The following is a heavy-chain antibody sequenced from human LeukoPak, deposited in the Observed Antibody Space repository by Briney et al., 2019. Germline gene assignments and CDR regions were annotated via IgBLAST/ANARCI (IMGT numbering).Heavy chain of an antibody. CDR2: ISSSSGTI. Sequence: PGRSLRLSCAASGFTFSSYSMNWVRQAPGKGLEWISYISSSSGTIYYADSVKGRFTISRDNAKNSLYLQMNSLRAEDTAVYYCARDPVVITTTATLFDYWGQGTLVTVSS. V-gene: IGHV3-48*01. J-gene: IGHJ4*02. D-gene: IGHD3-22*01. CDR1: GFTFSSYS. CDR3: ARDPVVITTTATLFDY.